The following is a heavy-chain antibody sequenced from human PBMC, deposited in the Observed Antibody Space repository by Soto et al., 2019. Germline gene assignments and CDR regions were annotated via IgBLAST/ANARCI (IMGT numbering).Heavy chain of an antibody. CDR2: IDPSDSYT. J-gene: IGHJ4*02. V-gene: IGHV5-10-1*01. CDR1: GYSFTSYW. Sequence: PGESLKISCKGSGYSFTSYWISWVRQMPGKGLEWMGRIDPSDSYTNYSPSFQGHVTISADKSISTAYLQWSSLKASDTAMYFCARPHNNYVASWGQGTLVTVSS. CDR3: ARPHNNYVAS. D-gene: IGHD2-21*01.